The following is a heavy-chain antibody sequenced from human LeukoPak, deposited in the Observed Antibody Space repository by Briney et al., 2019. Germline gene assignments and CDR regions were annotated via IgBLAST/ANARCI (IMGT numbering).Heavy chain of an antibody. CDR1: GFTVSSNY. Sequence: GGSLRLSCAASGFTVSSNYMSWVRQAPGKGLEWVSVIYSGGSTYYADSVKGRFTISRDNSKNTLYLQMNSLRAEDTAVYYCAREGEQWLSYYYYYYMDVWGQGTLVTVSS. V-gene: IGHV3-66*01. D-gene: IGHD6-19*01. CDR3: AREGEQWLSYYYYYYMDV. CDR2: IYSGGST. J-gene: IGHJ6*03.